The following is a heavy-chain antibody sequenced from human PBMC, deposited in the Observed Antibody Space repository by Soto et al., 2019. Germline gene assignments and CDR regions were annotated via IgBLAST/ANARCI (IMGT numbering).Heavy chain of an antibody. J-gene: IGHJ4*02. CDR1: GFIFSDHW. Sequence: GGSLRLSCVASGFIFSDHWMHWVRQGPGKGLVWVSRIDTDGSSASYADSVEGRFTISRDNAKNTLYLQMNSLRGEDTAVYYCARELRSAVAGSPFDYWGQGTLVTISS. CDR2: IDTDGSSA. CDR3: ARELRSAVAGSPFDY. D-gene: IGHD6-19*01. V-gene: IGHV3-74*01.